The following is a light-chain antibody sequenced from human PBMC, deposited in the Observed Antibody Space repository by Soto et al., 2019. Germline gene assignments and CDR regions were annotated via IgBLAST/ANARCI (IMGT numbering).Light chain of an antibody. V-gene: IGLV1-40*01. CDR3: QSYDSSLSGVV. Sequence: QSVLTQPPSVSGAPGQRVTISCTVSSSNIGADSDVHWYQQLPGTAPKLLIYDNTNRPSGVPDRFSGSKSGTSASLAITGLQAEDEADYYCQSYDSSLSGVVFGGGTKLTVL. CDR1: SSNIGADSD. J-gene: IGLJ2*01. CDR2: DNT.